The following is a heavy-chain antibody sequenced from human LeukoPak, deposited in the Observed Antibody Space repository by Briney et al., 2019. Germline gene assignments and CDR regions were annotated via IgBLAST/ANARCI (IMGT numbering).Heavy chain of an antibody. J-gene: IGHJ4*02. CDR1: GYTFTSYY. V-gene: IGHV1-46*01. CDR3: ARDRGPVDTATDYYFDY. Sequence: ASVKVSCKASGYTFTSYYMHWVRQAPGQGLEWMGIINPSGGSTSYAQKFQGRVTMTRDTSTSTVYMELSSLRSEDTAVYYCARDRGPVDTATDYYFDYWGQGTLVTVSS. D-gene: IGHD5-18*01. CDR2: INPSGGST.